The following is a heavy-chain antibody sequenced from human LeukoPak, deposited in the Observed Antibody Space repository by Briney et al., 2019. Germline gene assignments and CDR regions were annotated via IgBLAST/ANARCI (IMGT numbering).Heavy chain of an antibody. Sequence: RGSLRLSCAASGFTFSSYAMTWVRQAPGKGLEWVSAISGSGGRTYYADSVKGRFTISRDNSKNTLYLQMNSLRPEDTAIYYCAKEVAASGPGFDYWGQGTLVTVSS. J-gene: IGHJ4*02. CDR2: ISGSGGRT. CDR1: GFTFSSYA. D-gene: IGHD6-13*01. CDR3: AKEVAASGPGFDY. V-gene: IGHV3-23*01.